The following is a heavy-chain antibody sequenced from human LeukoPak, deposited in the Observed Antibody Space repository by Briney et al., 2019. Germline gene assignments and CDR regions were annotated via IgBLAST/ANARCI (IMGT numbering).Heavy chain of an antibody. CDR3: ARVGTPMVTIVAPYYMDV. Sequence: GGSLRLSCAASGFPFSSHDMHWVRQAPGKTLEWVSVIGADGDIYYSVSVKGRFTISRENAKNSLFLQMNNLRAGDTAMYYCARVGTPMVTIVAPYYMDVWGKGTTVTVSS. V-gene: IGHV3-13*01. CDR1: GFPFSSHD. CDR2: IGADGDI. J-gene: IGHJ6*03. D-gene: IGHD5-18*01.